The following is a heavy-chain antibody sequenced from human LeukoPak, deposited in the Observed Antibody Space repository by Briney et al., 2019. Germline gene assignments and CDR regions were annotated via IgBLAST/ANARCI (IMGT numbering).Heavy chain of an antibody. V-gene: IGHV3-66*01. D-gene: IGHD5-12*01. Sequence: GGSLRLSCAASGFTFSSAWMSWVRQAPGKGLEWVSVIYSGGSTYYADSVKGRFTISRDNSKNTLYLQMNSLRAEDTAVYYCARDSEGGYDFPLFDYWGQGTLVTVSS. CDR1: GFTFSSAW. CDR3: ARDSEGGYDFPLFDY. CDR2: IYSGGST. J-gene: IGHJ4*02.